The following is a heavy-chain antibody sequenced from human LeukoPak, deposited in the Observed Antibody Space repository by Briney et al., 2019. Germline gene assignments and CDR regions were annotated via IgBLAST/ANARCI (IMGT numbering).Heavy chain of an antibody. CDR1: GFTFSSYG. D-gene: IGHD3-10*01. Sequence: GGSLRLSCAASGFTFSSYGMHWVRQAPGKGLEWVAFIRYDGSNKYYADSVKGRFTISRDNSKNTLYLQMNSLRAEDTAVYYCAKDKWGFGELLPDYWGQGTLVTVSS. V-gene: IGHV3-30*02. CDR3: AKDKWGFGELLPDY. J-gene: IGHJ4*02. CDR2: IRYDGSNK.